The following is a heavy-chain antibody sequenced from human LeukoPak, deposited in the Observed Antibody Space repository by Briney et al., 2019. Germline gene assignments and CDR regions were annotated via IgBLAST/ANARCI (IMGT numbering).Heavy chain of an antibody. CDR2: INPSGGST. CDR3: ARSWSRIGELLPSYFDY. D-gene: IGHD3-10*01. V-gene: IGHV1-46*01. J-gene: IGHJ4*02. Sequence: ASVKVSCKASVYTFTSYYMHWVRQAPGQGLEWMGIINPSGGSTSYAQKFQGRVTMTRDTSTSTVYMELSSLRSEDTAVYYCARSWSRIGELLPSYFDYWGQGTLVTVSS. CDR1: VYTFTSYY.